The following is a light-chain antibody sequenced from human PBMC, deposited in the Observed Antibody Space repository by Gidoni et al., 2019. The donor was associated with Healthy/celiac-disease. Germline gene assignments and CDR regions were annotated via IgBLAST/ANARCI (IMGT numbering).Light chain of an antibody. CDR1: QSVSSN. J-gene: IGKJ2*01. CDR3: QQYNNWPQVMYT. V-gene: IGKV3-15*01. Sequence: EIVMTQSPATLSVSPGERATLSCRASQSVSSNLAWYQQKPGQAPRLLIYGASTRATGIPARFSGSGSGTEFTLTISSLQSEDFAVYYCQQYNNWPQVMYTFGQGTKLEIK. CDR2: GAS.